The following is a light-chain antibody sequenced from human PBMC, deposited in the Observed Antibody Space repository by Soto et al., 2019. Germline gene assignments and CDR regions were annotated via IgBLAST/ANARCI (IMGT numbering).Light chain of an antibody. CDR1: QVISNY. V-gene: IGKV1-33*01. J-gene: IGKJ2*01. Sequence: DIQMTQSPSSLSASIGDRVSITCQASQVISNYLNWYQQKPGKAPKLLIYDASNLETGVPSRFSGSGSGTDFTFTISSLQPEDIATYYCQQYDNLSYTFGQGTKLEIK. CDR2: DAS. CDR3: QQYDNLSYT.